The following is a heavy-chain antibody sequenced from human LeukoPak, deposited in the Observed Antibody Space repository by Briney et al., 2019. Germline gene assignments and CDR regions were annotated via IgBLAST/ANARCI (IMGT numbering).Heavy chain of an antibody. CDR1: GGSINSYY. J-gene: IGHJ4*02. Sequence: SETLSLTCTISGGSINSYYWSWIRQPPGKGLEWIGYIYHSGGTYYNPSLKSRVTISVDRSKNQFSLKLSSVTAADTAVYYCARDGDMAARRNFDYWGQGTLVTVSS. CDR3: ARDGDMAARRNFDY. V-gene: IGHV4-59*12. D-gene: IGHD6-6*01. CDR2: IYHSGGT.